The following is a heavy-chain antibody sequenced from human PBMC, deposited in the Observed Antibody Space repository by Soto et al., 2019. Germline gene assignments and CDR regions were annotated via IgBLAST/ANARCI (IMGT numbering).Heavy chain of an antibody. CDR3: PPPVSTPMLNTTRGHALFP. Sequence: ASVKVSWEASGYTFTGYGIIWGRQAPGQGLEWMGWINAYNGNTNYAQKLQGRVTMTTDTSTSTAYMELRSLRSDDTAVYYRPPPVSTPMLNTTRGHALFPW. CDR2: INAYNGNT. J-gene: IGHJ5*02. CDR1: GYTFTGYG. D-gene: IGHD1-1*01. V-gene: IGHV1-18*04.